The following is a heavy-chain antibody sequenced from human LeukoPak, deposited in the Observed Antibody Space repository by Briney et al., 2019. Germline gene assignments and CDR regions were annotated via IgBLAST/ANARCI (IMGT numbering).Heavy chain of an antibody. CDR2: IRYDGSNK. D-gene: IGHD3-9*01. CDR1: GFTFSSYG. CDR3: AKAAYILTGYYHFDY. V-gene: IGHV3-30*02. J-gene: IGHJ4*02. Sequence: GGSLRLSCAASGFTFSSYGMHWVRQAPGKGLEWVAFIRYDGSNKFYADSVRGRFTISRDNSKNTLYLQMNTLRAEDTALYYCAKAAYILTGYYHFDYWGQGTLVTVSS.